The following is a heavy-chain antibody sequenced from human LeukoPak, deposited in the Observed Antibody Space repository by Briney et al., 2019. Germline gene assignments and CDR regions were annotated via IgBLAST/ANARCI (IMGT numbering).Heavy chain of an antibody. J-gene: IGHJ4*02. D-gene: IGHD3-10*01. CDR3: ATDRVTYGSGPRGLFDY. CDR2: INAGNGNT. V-gene: IGHV1-3*01. Sequence: GASVKVSCKASGYTFTSYAMHWVRQAPGQRLEWMGWINAGNGNTKYSQKFQGRVTMTEDTSTDTAYMELSSLRSEDTAVYYCATDRVTYGSGPRGLFDYWGQGTLVTVSS. CDR1: GYTFTSYA.